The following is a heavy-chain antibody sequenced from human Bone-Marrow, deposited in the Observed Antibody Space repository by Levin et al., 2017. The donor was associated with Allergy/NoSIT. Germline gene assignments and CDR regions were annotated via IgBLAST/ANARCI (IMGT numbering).Heavy chain of an antibody. Sequence: GGSLRLSCVASGIAFGSYGMNWVRQAPGKGLEWVSSISHSGSSIYYADSVKGRFTISRDNAKNSLFLQMNSLRAEDTAVYYCARQGGYSFSYNWFDPWGQGTLVTVTS. CDR3: ARQGGYSFSYNWFDP. CDR1: GIAFGSYG. V-gene: IGHV3-48*01. J-gene: IGHJ5*02. CDR2: ISHSGSSI. D-gene: IGHD2-15*01.